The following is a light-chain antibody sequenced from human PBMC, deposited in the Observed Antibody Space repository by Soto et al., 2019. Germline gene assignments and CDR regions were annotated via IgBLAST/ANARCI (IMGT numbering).Light chain of an antibody. CDR3: QQYGSSPRT. J-gene: IGKJ1*01. CDR1: QSGSSN. V-gene: IGKV3-20*01. CDR2: DAS. Sequence: VLTQSPGTLSLSPGERATLSCRASQSGSSNLAWYQQKPAQAPRLLIFDASSRATGIPDRFSGSGSGTDFTLTISRLEPEDFAVYYCQQYGSSPRTFGEGTKVEI.